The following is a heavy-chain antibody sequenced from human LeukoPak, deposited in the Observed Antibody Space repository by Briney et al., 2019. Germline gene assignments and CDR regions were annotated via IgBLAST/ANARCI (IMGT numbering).Heavy chain of an antibody. D-gene: IGHD3-3*02. CDR1: GFTFNAYA. Sequence: GGSLRLSCAASGFTFNAYAMYWVRQAPGRGLEWVSSIGTPDSTHYANSVKGRFTISRDDSKNTVFLQMNSLRAEDSATYYCAKDRENGNGIWDAFDVWGQGTVVTVSS. CDR2: IGTPDST. J-gene: IGHJ3*01. V-gene: IGHV3-23*01. CDR3: AKDRENGNGIWDAFDV.